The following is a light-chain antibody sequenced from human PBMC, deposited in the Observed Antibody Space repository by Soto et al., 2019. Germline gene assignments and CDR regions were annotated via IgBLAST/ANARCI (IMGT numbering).Light chain of an antibody. V-gene: IGLV1-44*01. CDR3: AAWDDSLNGYV. Sequence: QSVLTQPPSASETPGQRVTISCSGSSSNIGINTVDLFQQLPGTAPKLLIYNNNQRPSGVPDRFSGSKSGTSASLAISGLQSEDESDYYCAAWDDSLNGYVFGTGTKLTVL. CDR2: NNN. J-gene: IGLJ1*01. CDR1: SSNIGINT.